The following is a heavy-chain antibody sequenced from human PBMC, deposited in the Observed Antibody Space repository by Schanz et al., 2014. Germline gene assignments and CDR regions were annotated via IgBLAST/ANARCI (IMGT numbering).Heavy chain of an antibody. V-gene: IGHV3-73*01. J-gene: IGHJ4*02. CDR1: GFSFSGSA. CDR2: IRTKPQSYAT. CDR3: ARSDNSRNY. Sequence: EVQLVESGGGLVQPGGSLKLSCAASGFSFSGSAMHWVRQAPGLGLEWVGRIRTKPQSYATIYAASVKGRSTISRDDSKNAAYLQMNSLKTEDTAVYYCARSDNSRNYWGQGTLVTVSP.